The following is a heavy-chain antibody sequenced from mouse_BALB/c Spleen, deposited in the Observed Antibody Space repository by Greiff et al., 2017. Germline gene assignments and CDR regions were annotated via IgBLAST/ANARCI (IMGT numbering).Heavy chain of an antibody. CDR1: GFSLTSYG. CDR3: ARNPPYGNYHFDY. Sequence: QVQLKESGPGLVQPSQSLSITCTVSGFSLTSYGVHWVRQSPGKGLEWLGVIWSGGSTDYNAAFISRLSISKDNSKSQVFFKMNSLQANDTAIYYCARNPPYGNYHFDYWGQGTTLTVSS. CDR2: IWSGGST. D-gene: IGHD2-10*02. V-gene: IGHV2-2*02. J-gene: IGHJ2*01.